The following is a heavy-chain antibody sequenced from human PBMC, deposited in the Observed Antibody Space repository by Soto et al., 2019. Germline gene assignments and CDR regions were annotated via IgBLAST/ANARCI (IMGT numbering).Heavy chain of an antibody. CDR2: ISYDGSNK. J-gene: IGHJ4*02. CDR3: AKRSRGTWGYDSSGYPGY. V-gene: IGHV3-30*18. Sequence: GGSLRLSCASSGFTFSSYGMHWVRQAPGKGLEWVAVISYDGSNKYYADSVKGRFTISRDNSKNTLYLQMNSLRAEDTAVYYCAKRSRGTWGYDSSGYPGYWGQGTLVTVSS. CDR1: GFTFSSYG. D-gene: IGHD3-22*01.